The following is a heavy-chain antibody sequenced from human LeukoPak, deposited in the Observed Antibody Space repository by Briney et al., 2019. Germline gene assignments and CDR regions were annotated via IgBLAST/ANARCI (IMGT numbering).Heavy chain of an antibody. CDR1: GYTFTCYY. CDR2: INPNSGGT. J-gene: IGHJ4*02. Sequence: GASVKVSCKASGYTFTCYYMHWVRQAPGQGLEWMGWINPNSGGTNYAQKFQGRVTMTRDTSISTAYMELSRLRSDDTAVYYCARARPAAISFYTYWGQGTLVTVSS. V-gene: IGHV1-2*02. D-gene: IGHD2-2*01. CDR3: ARARPAAISFYTY.